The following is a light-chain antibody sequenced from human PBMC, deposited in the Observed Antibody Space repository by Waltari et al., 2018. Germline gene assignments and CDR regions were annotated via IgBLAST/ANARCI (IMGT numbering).Light chain of an antibody. V-gene: IGKV3-20*01. CDR3: QQYSSSVMYT. CDR2: AAS. CDR1: QSVSRSR. J-gene: IGKJ2*01. Sequence: FLTQAPDTLSLSPGERATLSCRASQSVSRSRLAWYQHKPGQAPRLLMYAASTMATGIPDRFSGSGSGTDFSLSISRVEPEDFAVYYCQQYSSSVMYTFGQGTKLEIK.